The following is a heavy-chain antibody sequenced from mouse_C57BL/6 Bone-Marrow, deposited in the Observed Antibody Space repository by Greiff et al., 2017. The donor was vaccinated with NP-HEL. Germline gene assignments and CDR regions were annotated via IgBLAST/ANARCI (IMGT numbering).Heavy chain of an antibody. CDR2: ISSGSSTI. V-gene: IGHV5-17*01. J-gene: IGHJ4*01. CDR1: GFTFSDYG. D-gene: IGHD2-1*01. Sequence: EVQLVESGGGLVKPGGSLKLSCAASGFTFSDYGMHWVRQAPEKGLEWVAYISSGSSTIYYADTVKGRFTISRDNAKNTLFLQMTSLRSEDTAMYYCARHGNYEGSMDDWGQGTSVTVAS. CDR3: ARHGNYEGSMDD.